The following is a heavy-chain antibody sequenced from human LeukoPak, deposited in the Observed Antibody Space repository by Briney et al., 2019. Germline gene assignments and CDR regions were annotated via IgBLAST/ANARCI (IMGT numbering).Heavy chain of an antibody. CDR3: AGEMS. J-gene: IGHJ4*02. Sequence: GGSLRLSCAASTFTFSAYWMHWVRQAPGKGLEWVANIKQDGSEKYYVDSVKGRFAISRDNAKNSLYLQMNSLRAEDTAVYYCAGEMSWGQGTRVTVSS. CDR2: IKQDGSEK. V-gene: IGHV3-7*01. CDR1: TFTFSAYW.